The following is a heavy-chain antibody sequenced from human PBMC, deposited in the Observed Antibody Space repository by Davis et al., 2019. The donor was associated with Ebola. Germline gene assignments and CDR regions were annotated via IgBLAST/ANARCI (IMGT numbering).Heavy chain of an antibody. CDR2: TYYSSKWYD. D-gene: IGHD1-26*01. J-gene: IGHJ6*02. Sequence: PSETLSLTCVISGDSVAGGSGGWNWIRQSPSRGLEWLGRTYYSSKWYDGYAESVKSRINISPDTAKNQFSLHLNSVTPEDTAVYYCVRGWGRIGMGVWGQGTTVTVSS. CDR3: VRGWGRIGMGV. CDR1: GDSVAGGSGG. V-gene: IGHV6-1*01.